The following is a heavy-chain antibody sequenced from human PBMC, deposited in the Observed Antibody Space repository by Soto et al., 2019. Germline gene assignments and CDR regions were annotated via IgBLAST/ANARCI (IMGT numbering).Heavy chain of an antibody. CDR2: IIPIFGTA. Sequence: QVQLVQSGAEVKKPGSSVKVSCKASGGTFSSYAISWVRQAPGQGLEWMGGIIPIFGTANYAQKFQGRVTITADESTSTAYMGLSSLRSEDTAVYYCARDRYYYDSSGRRGIDPWGQGTLVTVSS. J-gene: IGHJ5*02. CDR1: GGTFSSYA. CDR3: ARDRYYYDSSGRRGIDP. D-gene: IGHD3-22*01. V-gene: IGHV1-69*01.